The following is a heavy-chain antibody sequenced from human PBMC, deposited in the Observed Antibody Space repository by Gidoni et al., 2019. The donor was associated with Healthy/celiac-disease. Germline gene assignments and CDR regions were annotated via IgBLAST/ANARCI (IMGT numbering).Heavy chain of an antibody. D-gene: IGHD4-17*01. V-gene: IGHV4-39*07. J-gene: IGHJ6*02. Sequence: QLQLQESGPGLVKPSETLSLTCTVSGGSISRSSYYWGWIRQPPGKGLEWIGSIYYSGSTYYNPSLKSRVTISVDTSKNQFSLKLSSVTAADTAVYYCAREYGSPGGYYYYGMDVWGQGTTVTVSS. CDR3: AREYGSPGGYYYYGMDV. CDR1: GGSISRSSYY. CDR2: IYYSGST.